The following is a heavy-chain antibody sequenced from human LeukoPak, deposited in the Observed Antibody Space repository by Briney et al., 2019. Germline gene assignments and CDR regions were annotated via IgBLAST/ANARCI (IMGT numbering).Heavy chain of an antibody. V-gene: IGHV1-46*01. CDR2: INPSGGST. J-gene: IGHJ6*03. CDR3: ATRGIGPYIILSNYYYMDV. D-gene: IGHD3-10*01. CDR1: GYTFTGYY. Sequence: ASVKVSCKASGYTFTGYYMHWVRQAPGQGLEWMGIINPSGGSTSYAQKFQGRVTMTEDTSTDTAYMELSSLRSEDTAVYYCATRGIGPYIILSNYYYMDVWGKGTTVTISS.